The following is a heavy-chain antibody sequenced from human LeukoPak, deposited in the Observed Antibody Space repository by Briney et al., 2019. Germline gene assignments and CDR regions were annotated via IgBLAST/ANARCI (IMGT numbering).Heavy chain of an antibody. J-gene: IGHJ4*02. CDR2: INSDGSST. D-gene: IGHD4-11*01. CDR3: AREAYPHDYSWLDY. V-gene: IGHV3-74*01. CDR1: GFTFNTYW. Sequence: HPGGSLRLSCAASGFTFNTYWMHWVRQAPGKGLVWVSRINSDGSSTSYADSVKGRFTISRDNAKNTLYLQMNSLRAEDTAVYYCAREAYPHDYSWLDYWGQGTLVTVSS.